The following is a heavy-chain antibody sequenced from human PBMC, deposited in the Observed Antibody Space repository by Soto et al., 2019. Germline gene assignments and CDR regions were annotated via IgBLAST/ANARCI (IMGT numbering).Heavy chain of an antibody. D-gene: IGHD2-8*02. CDR2: IYWDDDR. J-gene: IGHJ3*01. CDR1: GFSLTTTGAG. V-gene: IGHV2-5*02. Sequence: QITLKESGPTLVKPTQTLTLTCTFSGFSLTTTGAGVGRIRQPPGKALEWLALIYWDDDRRYSPSLKSRLTITKDTSKNQVVLTMTNMDPVDTATYFCAHSAWYAFGFWGQGTLVTVSS. CDR3: AHSAWYAFGF.